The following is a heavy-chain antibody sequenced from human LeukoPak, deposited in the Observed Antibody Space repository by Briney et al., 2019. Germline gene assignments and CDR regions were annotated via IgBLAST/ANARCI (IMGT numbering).Heavy chain of an antibody. J-gene: IGHJ3*02. CDR3: AREGPNSSGWFDAFDI. CDR1: GFTFSSYS. CDR2: ISSSSSYI. D-gene: IGHD6-19*01. Sequence: PGGSLRLSCAASGFTFSSYSMDWVRQAPGEGLEWVSSISSSSSYIYYADSVKGRFTISRDNAKNSLYLQMNSLRAEDTAVYYCAREGPNSSGWFDAFDIWGQGTMVTVSS. V-gene: IGHV3-21*01.